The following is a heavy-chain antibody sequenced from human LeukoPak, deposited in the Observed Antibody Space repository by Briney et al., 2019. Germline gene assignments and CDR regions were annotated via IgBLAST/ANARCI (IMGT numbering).Heavy chain of an antibody. V-gene: IGHV4-59*01. CDR3: ASSSGWANLDY. Sequence: ASETLSLTCTVSGGSISSYYWSWIRQPPGKGLEWIGFIYYTGSTNYNPSLKSRVTISVDTSKNQFSLKLSSVTAADTAVYYCASSSGWANLDYWGQGTLVTVSS. D-gene: IGHD6-19*01. CDR2: IYYTGST. J-gene: IGHJ4*02. CDR1: GGSISSYY.